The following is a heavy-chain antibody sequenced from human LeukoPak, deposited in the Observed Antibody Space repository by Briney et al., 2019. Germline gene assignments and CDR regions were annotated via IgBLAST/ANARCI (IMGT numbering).Heavy chain of an antibody. V-gene: IGHV3-30*04. CDR3: ARDLGGQQLVEDCFDY. D-gene: IGHD6-13*01. CDR2: ISDDGNNK. J-gene: IGHJ4*02. CDR1: GFTFSSYA. Sequence: GGSLRLSCAASGFTFSSYAMRWVRQAPGKGLEWVAVISDDGNNKYYADSVKGRFTISRDNSKNTLYLQMNSLTTEDTAYYFCARDLGGQQLVEDCFDYWGEGNLVTVSS.